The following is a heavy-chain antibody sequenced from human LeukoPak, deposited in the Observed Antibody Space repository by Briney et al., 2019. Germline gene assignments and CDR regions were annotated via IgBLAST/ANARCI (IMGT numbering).Heavy chain of an antibody. D-gene: IGHD6-6*01. Sequence: SVKVSCRASGGTFSSYAISWVRQAPGQGLEWMGGIIPIFGTANYAQKFQGRVTITADESTSTAYMELSSLRSEDTAVYYCASAVRYSSSPFDYWGQGTLVTVSS. CDR3: ASAVRYSSSPFDY. J-gene: IGHJ4*02. CDR1: GGTFSSYA. V-gene: IGHV1-69*13. CDR2: IIPIFGTA.